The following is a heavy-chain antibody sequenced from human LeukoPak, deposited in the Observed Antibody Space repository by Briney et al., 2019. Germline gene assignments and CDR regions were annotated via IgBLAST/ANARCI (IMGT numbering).Heavy chain of an antibody. CDR3: ATGQTYCGGDCYPMDAFDV. V-gene: IGHV1-2*02. D-gene: IGHD2-21*02. CDR2: INPNSGGT. CDR1: GYTFTGYY. Sequence: GASVKVSCKASGYTFTGYYMHWVRQAPGQGLEWMGWINPNSGGTNYAQKFQDRITMTRDTSISTAYMELSRLRSDDTAVYYCATGQTYCGGDCYPMDAFDVWGQGTKVTVSS. J-gene: IGHJ3*01.